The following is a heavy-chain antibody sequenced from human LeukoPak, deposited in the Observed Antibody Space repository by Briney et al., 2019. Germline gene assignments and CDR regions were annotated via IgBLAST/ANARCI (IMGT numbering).Heavy chain of an antibody. V-gene: IGHV4-34*01. Sequence: KPSETLSLTCAVYAGSFSGYYWSWTRQPPGKGLEWIGEINHSGSTNYNPSLKSRVTISVDTSKNQFSLKLSSVTAADTAVYYCARVRLRFLEWLLPSYMDVWGKGTTVTVSS. D-gene: IGHD3-3*01. CDR3: ARVRLRFLEWLLPSYMDV. CDR1: AGSFSGYY. J-gene: IGHJ6*03. CDR2: INHSGST.